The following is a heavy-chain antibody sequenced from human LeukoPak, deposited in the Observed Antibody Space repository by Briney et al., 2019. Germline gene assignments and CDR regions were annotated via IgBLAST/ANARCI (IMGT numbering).Heavy chain of an antibody. Sequence: PGGSLRLSCAASRFTFSSYGMHWVRQAPGKGLEWVAVISYDGSNKYYADSVKGRFTISRDNSKNTLYLQMNSLRAEDTAVYYCAKDSILGKKYYDYVWGSYRPDYWGQGTLVTVSS. V-gene: IGHV3-30*18. J-gene: IGHJ4*02. CDR2: ISYDGSNK. CDR3: AKDSILGKKYYDYVWGSYRPDY. CDR1: RFTFSSYG. D-gene: IGHD3-16*02.